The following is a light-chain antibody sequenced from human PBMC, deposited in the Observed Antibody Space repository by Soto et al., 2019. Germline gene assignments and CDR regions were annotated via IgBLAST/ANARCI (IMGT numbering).Light chain of an antibody. Sequence: DIQMTQSPSSLSASVGDRVTISCRASQSISNYLNWYQQKPGKAPKLLIYAASSLQSGVPLRFSGSGSGTDFTPTISSLQPDDFATYYCQHYKMYSPWTFGQGTKVDI. J-gene: IGKJ1*01. CDR2: AAS. V-gene: IGKV1-39*01. CDR1: QSISNY. CDR3: QHYKMYSPWT.